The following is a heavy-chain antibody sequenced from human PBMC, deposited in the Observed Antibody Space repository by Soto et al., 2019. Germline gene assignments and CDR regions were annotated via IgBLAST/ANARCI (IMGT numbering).Heavy chain of an antibody. Sequence: GGSLRLSCAASGFTFSSYSMNWVRQAPGKGLEWVSSISSSSSYIYYADSVKRRFTISRDNAKNSLYLQMNSLRAEDTAVYYCARDREYDYIWGSYRYFDYWGQGTLVTVSS. J-gene: IGHJ4*02. CDR1: GFTFSSYS. D-gene: IGHD3-16*02. CDR3: ARDREYDYIWGSYRYFDY. V-gene: IGHV3-21*01. CDR2: ISSSSSYI.